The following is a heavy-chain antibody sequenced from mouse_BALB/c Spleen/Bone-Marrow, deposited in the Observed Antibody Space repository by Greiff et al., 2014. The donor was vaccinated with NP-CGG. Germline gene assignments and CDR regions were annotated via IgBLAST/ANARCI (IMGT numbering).Heavy chain of an antibody. CDR2: IYSSDSYT. Sequence: QVQLQQPGAELVRPGASVKLSCKASGDTFTSYWINWVKQRPGHGLEWIGNIYSSDSYTNYNQKFKDKSTLTVEKSSSTANMQLSSPTSVNSAVYYCTRSDSYYRYGWFAYWGQGTMVTVSA. J-gene: IGHJ3*01. CDR1: GDTFTSYW. V-gene: IGHV1-69*01. CDR3: TRSDSYYRYGWFAY. D-gene: IGHD2-14*01.